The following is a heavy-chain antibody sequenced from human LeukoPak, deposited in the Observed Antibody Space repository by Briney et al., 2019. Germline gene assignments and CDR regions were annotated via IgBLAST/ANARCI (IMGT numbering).Heavy chain of an antibody. J-gene: IGHJ4*02. Sequence: SETLSLTCTVSGGSISSYYWSWIRQPPGKGLEWIGYIYYSGSTYYNPSLKSRVTISVDTSKNQFSLKLSSVTAADTAVYYCARIWLSGVYYFDCWGQGTLVTVSS. V-gene: IGHV4-59*08. D-gene: IGHD3-10*01. CDR2: IYYSGST. CDR1: GGSISSYY. CDR3: ARIWLSGVYYFDC.